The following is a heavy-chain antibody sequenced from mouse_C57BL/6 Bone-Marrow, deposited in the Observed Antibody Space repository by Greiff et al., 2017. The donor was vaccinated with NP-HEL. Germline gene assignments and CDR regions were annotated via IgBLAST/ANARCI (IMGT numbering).Heavy chain of an antibody. J-gene: IGHJ4*01. CDR3: ASRYGSSFYAMDY. V-gene: IGHV1-64*01. CDR2: INPNSGST. CDR1: GYTFTSYW. D-gene: IGHD1-1*01. Sequence: VQLQQPGAELVKPGASVKLSCKASGYTFTSYWMHWVKQRPGQGLEWIGMINPNSGSTHYNEKFKSKATLTVGKDSSTAYTQLISRTSEDAAVYDGASRYGSSFYAMDYWGQGTAVTVSS.